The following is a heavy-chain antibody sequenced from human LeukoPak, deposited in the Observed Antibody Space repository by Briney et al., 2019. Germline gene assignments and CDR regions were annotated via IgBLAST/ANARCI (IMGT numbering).Heavy chain of an antibody. CDR1: GYTFTSYD. J-gene: IGHJ4*02. Sequence: ASVNVSCKASGYTFTSYDINWVRQATGQGLEWMGWMNPNSGNTGYAQKFQGRVTMTRNTSISTAYMELSSLRSEDTAVYYCARGGSSSSGLDYWGQGTLVTVSS. CDR3: ARGGSSSSGLDY. D-gene: IGHD6-6*01. CDR2: MNPNSGNT. V-gene: IGHV1-8*01.